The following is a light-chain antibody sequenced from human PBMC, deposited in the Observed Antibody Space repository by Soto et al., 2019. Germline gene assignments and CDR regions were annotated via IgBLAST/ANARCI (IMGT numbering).Light chain of an antibody. CDR3: QHYVTSLTT. Sequence: EIVLTQSPGTLSLSPGERATLSCGASQSVTSNYLAWYQQKPGQAPRLLIFGASIRVTGIPDRFIGSGSGTDFTLTISRLGPEDFAVYYCQHYVTSLTTFGQGTKVDIK. CDR2: GAS. J-gene: IGKJ1*01. V-gene: IGKV3-20*01. CDR1: QSVTSNY.